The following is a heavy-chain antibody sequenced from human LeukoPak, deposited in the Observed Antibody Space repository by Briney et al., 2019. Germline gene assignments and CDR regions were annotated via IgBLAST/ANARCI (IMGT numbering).Heavy chain of an antibody. V-gene: IGHV1-2*02. CDR2: INPNSGGT. D-gene: IGHD3-10*01. Sequence: ASVKVSCKASGYTFTGYYMHWVRQAPGQGLEWMGWINPNSGGTNYAQKFQGRVTMTRDTSISTAYMELSRLRSDDTAVYYCARALYYYGSGSYYNIDYWGQGTLVTVSS. CDR1: GYTFTGYY. J-gene: IGHJ4*02. CDR3: ARALYYYGSGSYYNIDY.